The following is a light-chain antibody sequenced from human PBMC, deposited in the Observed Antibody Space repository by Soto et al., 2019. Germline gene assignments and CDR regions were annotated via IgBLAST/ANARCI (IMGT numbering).Light chain of an antibody. CDR1: QSIXGS. J-gene: IGKJ1*01. Sequence: DIVMTQSPSTLSASLGGRVTITCRASQSIXGSLNWYQQKPGKAPKLRXYAASTLPSGFPARFSGSGSGTEFTLTISSLQSDYFATYYCQQYNSYSWTFGQGTKVDIK. CDR2: AAS. V-gene: IGKV1-5*01. CDR3: QQYNSYSWT.